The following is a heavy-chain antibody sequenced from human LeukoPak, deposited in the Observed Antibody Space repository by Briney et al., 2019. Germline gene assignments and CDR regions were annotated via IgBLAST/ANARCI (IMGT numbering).Heavy chain of an antibody. Sequence: GGSLRLSCAASGFTFSSYAMSWVRQAPGKGLEWVSAISGSGGSTYYADSVKGRFTISRDNSKNTLYLQVNSLRAEDTAVYYCAKFGRFVRQQQLVDFDYWGQGTLVTVSS. CDR3: AKFGRFVRQQQLVDFDY. CDR1: GFTFSSYA. CDR2: ISGSGGST. D-gene: IGHD6-13*01. J-gene: IGHJ4*02. V-gene: IGHV3-23*01.